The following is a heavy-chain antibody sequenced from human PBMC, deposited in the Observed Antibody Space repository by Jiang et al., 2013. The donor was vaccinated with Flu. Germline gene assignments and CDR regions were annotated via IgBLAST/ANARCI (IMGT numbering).Heavy chain of an antibody. CDR3: ARAPGYCSGASCYGYLQH. J-gene: IGHJ1*01. CDR1: GYTFTSYA. V-gene: IGHV7-4-1*02. CDR2: INTHTANP. D-gene: IGHD2-15*01. Sequence: SVKVSCEASGYTFTSYAMNWVRQAPGQGLEWMGWINTHTANPTYAQDFTGRFVFSLDTSVSTAYLQISSLKAEDTAVYYCARAPGYCSGASCYGYLQHWGQGTLVTVSS.